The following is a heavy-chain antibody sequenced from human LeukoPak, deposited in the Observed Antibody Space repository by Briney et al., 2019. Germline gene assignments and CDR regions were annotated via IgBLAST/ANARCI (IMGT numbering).Heavy chain of an antibody. CDR2: IYSAGSA. J-gene: IGHJ6*03. CDR3: QIMAPRYYYMDV. Sequence: PGGSLRLSCAASGVTVTNNYMRWVRQALGKGLEWASFIYSAGSAYYADSVKGRFTISRDASTNTLYLDMHSLRVEDTAVYYCQIMAPRYYYMDVWGKGTAVTVSS. D-gene: IGHD3-16*01. V-gene: IGHV3-53*01. CDR1: GVTVTNNY.